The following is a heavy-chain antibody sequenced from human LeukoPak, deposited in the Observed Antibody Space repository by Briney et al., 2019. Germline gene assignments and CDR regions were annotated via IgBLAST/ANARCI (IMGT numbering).Heavy chain of an antibody. V-gene: IGHV4-59*08. CDR2: IYYSNT. CDR1: GGSISSYY. Sequence: SETLSLTCTVSGGSISSYYWSWIRQPPGKGLESIGYIYYSNTNYNPSLQSRVTISVDTSKNQFSLKLSSVTAADTAVYYCARLKYGDYGLYYFDYWGQGTLVTVSS. CDR3: ARLKYGDYGLYYFDY. D-gene: IGHD4-17*01. J-gene: IGHJ4*02.